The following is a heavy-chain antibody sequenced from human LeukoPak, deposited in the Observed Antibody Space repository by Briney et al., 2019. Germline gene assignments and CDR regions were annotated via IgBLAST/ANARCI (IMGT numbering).Heavy chain of an antibody. CDR3: ARTPSPNRWSDAFDI. CDR1: GFTFSTYT. Sequence: GGSLRLSCAASGFTFSTYTIHWVRQAPGKGLEWVAVLSYDGTTRYYADSVRGRFTISIDISKNTLYLQMNSLRPDDTAVYSCARTPSPNRWSDAFDIWGQGTMVTVSS. V-gene: IGHV3-30*01. D-gene: IGHD2-15*01. J-gene: IGHJ3*02. CDR2: LSYDGTTR.